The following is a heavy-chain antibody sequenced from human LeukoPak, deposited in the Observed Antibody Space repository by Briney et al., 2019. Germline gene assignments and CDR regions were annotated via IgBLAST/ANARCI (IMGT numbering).Heavy chain of an antibody. V-gene: IGHV3-48*03. CDR2: LSSGGTSI. CDR3: ARITHYGSGSYGMDV. J-gene: IGHJ6*04. CDR1: GFTFSSYE. Sequence: GGSPRLSCVTSGFTFSSYEMNWVRQAPGRGLEWVSYLSSGGTSIYQADSVRGRFTISRDNAKNSLYLQMNSLGAADTAVYYCARITHYGSGSYGMDVWGKGTAVTVSS. D-gene: IGHD3-10*01.